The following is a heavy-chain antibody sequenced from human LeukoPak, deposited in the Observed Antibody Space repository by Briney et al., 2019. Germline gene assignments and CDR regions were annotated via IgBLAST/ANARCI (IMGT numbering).Heavy chain of an antibody. Sequence: GGSLRHSCATSGFTFSSYAMSWVRQAPGKGLDRVSAISGSGGSTYYADSVKGRFTISRDNSKNTLYLQMNSLRAEDTAVYYCAKADSSGWPNYYYYGMDVWGQGTTVTVSS. D-gene: IGHD6-19*01. CDR1: GFTFSSYA. J-gene: IGHJ6*02. V-gene: IGHV3-23*01. CDR2: ISGSGGST. CDR3: AKADSSGWPNYYYYGMDV.